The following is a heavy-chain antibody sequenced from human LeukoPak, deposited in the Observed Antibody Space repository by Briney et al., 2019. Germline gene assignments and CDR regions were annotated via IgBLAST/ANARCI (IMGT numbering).Heavy chain of an antibody. CDR1: GFTFNSYA. CDR2: LSFDGSNE. J-gene: IGHJ6*02. D-gene: IGHD3-16*02. Sequence: GGSLRLSCAASGFTFNSYAMSWVRQSPGRGLEWVSFLSFDGSNEFYADSLKGRFTISRDNSKDTLYLQMDSLRAEDTALYYCAREEHDYVWGSYRYYYYYGIDVWGQGTTVTVSS. CDR3: AREEHDYVWGSYRYYYYYGIDV. V-gene: IGHV3-30*03.